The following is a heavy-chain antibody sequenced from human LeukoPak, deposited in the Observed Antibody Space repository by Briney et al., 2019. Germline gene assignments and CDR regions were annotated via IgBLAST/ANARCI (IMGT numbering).Heavy chain of an antibody. CDR1: GYTFTNNF. CDR3: ASELLGAFYDRSLDF. V-gene: IGHV1-2*02. D-gene: IGHD5/OR15-5a*01. Sequence: GASVKVSCLASGYTFTNNFLHGVRQAPGQGLEWMGWMNPHSAGTNSVQRLQDRVSMNRDRSINTAYMDLSGLTSDDRAVYLFASELLGAFYDRSLDFWGKGTLVTVSS. J-gene: IGHJ4*02. CDR2: MNPHSAGT.